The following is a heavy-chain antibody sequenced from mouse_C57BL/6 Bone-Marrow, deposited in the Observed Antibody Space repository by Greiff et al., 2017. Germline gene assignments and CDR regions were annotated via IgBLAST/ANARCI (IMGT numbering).Heavy chain of an antibody. CDR3: ARHWDGYAMDY. Sequence: EVKLMESGGGLVQPGGSLKLSCAASGFTFSSYGMSWVRQTPDKRLEWVATISSGGSYTYYPDSVKGRFTISRDNSKNTLYLQMSSLKSEDTAMYYCARHWDGYAMDYWGQGTSVTVSS. CDR1: GFTFSSYG. J-gene: IGHJ4*01. CDR2: ISSGGSYT. V-gene: IGHV5-6*03. D-gene: IGHD4-1*01.